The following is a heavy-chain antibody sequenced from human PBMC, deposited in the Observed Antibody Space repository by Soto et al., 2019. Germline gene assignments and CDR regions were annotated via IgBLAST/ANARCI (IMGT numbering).Heavy chain of an antibody. D-gene: IGHD3-22*01. V-gene: IGHV1-8*01. CDR2: INPNSGNI. J-gene: IGHJ4*02. CDR1: GNTFTSYD. Sequence: ASVKVSSKASGNTFTSYDINWVRQATGHGLEWMGWINPNSGNIGYAQKFQGRVTMTRDTAIRTAYMEVSRLRSDDTAVYYCARDRVEGYYESSGYSLWGQGTLVTVSS. CDR3: ARDRVEGYYESSGYSL.